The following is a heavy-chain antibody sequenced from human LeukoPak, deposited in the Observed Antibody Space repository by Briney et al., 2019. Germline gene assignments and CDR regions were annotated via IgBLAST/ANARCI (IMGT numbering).Heavy chain of an antibody. V-gene: IGHV3-64D*08. CDR1: GFTFSTYA. CDR3: VTTTVKN. D-gene: IGHD4-17*01. Sequence: PGGSLRLSCSASGFTFSTYAMEWVRHATGKGLEYVSAISNDGDTTYYADSVKGRFAISRDNSKNTLYLQMRSLRGEDTAVYYCVTTTVKNWGQGTLVTVSS. CDR2: ISNDGDTT. J-gene: IGHJ4*02.